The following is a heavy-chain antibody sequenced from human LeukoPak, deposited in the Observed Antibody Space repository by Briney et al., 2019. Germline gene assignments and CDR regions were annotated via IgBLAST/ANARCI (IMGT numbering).Heavy chain of an antibody. Sequence: QPGGSLRLSCTASGCTFSSYWMHWVRQAPGKGLVWVSRINSDGGSTSYADSVKGRFTISRDNAKNTLYLQMNSLRAEDTAVYYCARRIQGMAPYYFDYWGQGTLVTVSS. J-gene: IGHJ4*02. CDR2: INSDGGST. CDR1: GCTFSSYW. CDR3: ARRIQGMAPYYFDY. D-gene: IGHD5-24*01. V-gene: IGHV3-74*01.